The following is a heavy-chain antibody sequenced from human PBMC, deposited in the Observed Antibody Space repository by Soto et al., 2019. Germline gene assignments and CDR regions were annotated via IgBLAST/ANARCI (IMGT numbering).Heavy chain of an antibody. D-gene: IGHD3-10*01. CDR3: ARGPERILWFGDHYYYYGMDV. V-gene: IGHV4-34*01. CDR1: GGSFSGYY. J-gene: IGHJ6*02. CDR2: INHSGST. Sequence: AETLSLTCAVYGGSFSGYYWSWIRQPPVQGLEWIGEINHSGSTNYDPSLKSRVTISVDTSKNQFSLKLSSVTAADTAVYYCARGPERILWFGDHYYYYGMDVWGQGTTVTVSS.